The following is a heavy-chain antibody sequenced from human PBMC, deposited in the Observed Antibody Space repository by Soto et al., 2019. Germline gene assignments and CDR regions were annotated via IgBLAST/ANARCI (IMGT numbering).Heavy chain of an antibody. CDR1: GFTFSGYA. CDR2: ISGTGSST. V-gene: IGHV3-23*01. CDR3: AKLSGNDFWNGYYVYYMYV. Sequence: EVQLLESGGGLVQPGGSLRLSCAASGFTFSGYAMNWVRQAPGKGLEWVSSISGTGSSTYYPDSVRGRFTISRDISKNTLFLQMNSLRAEDTAVYYCAKLSGNDFWNGYYVYYMYVWGRGTTVTFSS. D-gene: IGHD3-3*01. J-gene: IGHJ6*03.